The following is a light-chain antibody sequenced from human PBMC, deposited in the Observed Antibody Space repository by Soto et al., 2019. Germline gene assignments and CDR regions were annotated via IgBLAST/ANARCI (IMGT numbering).Light chain of an antibody. Sequence: DIVMTQSPDSLAVSLGERATINCKSSQSLFYSATNKNYLSWYQQRPGQPPKLLIYWASTRESGVPDRFSGSGSGTEFTLTINSLQAEDVALYYCQHSYNLPHTFGGGTKVEIK. CDR3: QHSYNLPHT. CDR1: QSLFYSATNKNY. J-gene: IGKJ4*01. V-gene: IGKV4-1*01. CDR2: WAS.